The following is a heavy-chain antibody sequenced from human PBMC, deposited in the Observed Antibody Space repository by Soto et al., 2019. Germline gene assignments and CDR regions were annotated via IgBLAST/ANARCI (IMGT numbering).Heavy chain of an antibody. CDR2: INYSGST. D-gene: IGHD3-22*01. CDR1: GGSISGSSHF. J-gene: IGHJ4*02. CDR3: ARPIHYYKSSGGDF. V-gene: IGHV4-39*01. Sequence: QLQLQESGPGLVKPSETLSLTCTVSGGSISGSSHFWGWIRQPPGKGLEWIGNINYSGSTYYHPSPTIRLTPPLATSTTQSSAKLRSATAADTAVYYCARPIHYYKSSGGDFWGQGTLVTVSP.